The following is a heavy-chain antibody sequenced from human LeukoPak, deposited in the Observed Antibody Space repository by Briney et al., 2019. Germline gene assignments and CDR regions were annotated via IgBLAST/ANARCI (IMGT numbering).Heavy chain of an antibody. CDR3: ASGKTSQNIVTRKTYNWFDP. D-gene: IGHD2/OR15-2a*01. Sequence: GVCLRLFCVASGFTFSIYSVIWLRHSPGGGLECVSYIYSRSSYIYYAHSVKGRHTISRDHDKTSLSLKKKSMRAEDTAVYYCASGKTSQNIVTRKTYNWFDPWGQGTLVTVSS. J-gene: IGHJ5*02. CDR1: GFTFSIYS. V-gene: IGHV3-21*01. CDR2: IYSRSSYI.